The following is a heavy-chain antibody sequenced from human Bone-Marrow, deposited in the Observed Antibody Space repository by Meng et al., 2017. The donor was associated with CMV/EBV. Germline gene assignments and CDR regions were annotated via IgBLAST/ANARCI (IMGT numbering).Heavy chain of an antibody. V-gene: IGHV3-7*01. CDR3: AREGYYYNSGEFDY. CDR1: GFTFSSYW. CDR2: IKQDGSEK. D-gene: IGHD3-22*01. Sequence: GGSLRLSCAASGFTFSSYWMSWVRQAPGKGLEWVANIKQDGSEKYYVDSVKGRFTISRDNAKNSLYLQMNSLRAEDTAVYYCAREGYYYNSGEFDYWGQGTLVTVSS. J-gene: IGHJ4*02.